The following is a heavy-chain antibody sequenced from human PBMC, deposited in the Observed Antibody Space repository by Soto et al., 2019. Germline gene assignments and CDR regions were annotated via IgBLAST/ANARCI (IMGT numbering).Heavy chain of an antibody. V-gene: IGHV1-69*04. CDR1: GGTFSSYA. J-gene: IGHJ6*03. CDR2: IIPILGIA. Sequence: QVQLVQSGAEVKRPGSSVKVSCKASGGTFSSYAISWVRQAPGQGLEWMGRIIPILGIANYAQKFQGRVTSTADKSTSTAYMELSSLRSEDTAVYYCARDVGYCSGVSCYTYYYYYMDVWGKGTTVTVSS. CDR3: ARDVGYCSGVSCYTYYYYYMDV. D-gene: IGHD2-15*01.